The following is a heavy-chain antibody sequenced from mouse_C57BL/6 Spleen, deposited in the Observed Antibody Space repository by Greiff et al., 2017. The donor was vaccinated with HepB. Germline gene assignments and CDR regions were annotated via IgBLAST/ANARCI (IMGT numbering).Heavy chain of an antibody. CDR3: ARGGYGSSTAY. Sequence: QVQLKQPGAELVKPGASVKLSCKASGYTFTSYWMQWVKQRPGQGLEWIGEIDPSDSYTNYNQKFKGKATLTVDTSSSTAYMQLSSLTSEDSAVYYCARGGYGSSTAYWGQGTTLTVSS. CDR2: IDPSDSYT. J-gene: IGHJ2*01. V-gene: IGHV1-50*01. D-gene: IGHD1-1*01. CDR1: GYTFTSYW.